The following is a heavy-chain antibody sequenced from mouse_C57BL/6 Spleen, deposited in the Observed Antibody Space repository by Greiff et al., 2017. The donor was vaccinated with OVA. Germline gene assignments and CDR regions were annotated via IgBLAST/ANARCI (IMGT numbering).Heavy chain of an antibody. V-gene: IGHV1-64*01. CDR3: AREEFITTVVAPYFDY. J-gene: IGHJ2*01. D-gene: IGHD1-1*01. CDR1: GYTFTSYW. CDR2: IHPNSGST. Sequence: QVQLKESGAELVKPGASVKLSCKASGYTFTSYWMHWVKQRPGQGLEWIGMIHPNSGSTNYNEKFKSKATLTVDKSSSTAYMQLSSLTSEDSAVYYCAREEFITTVVAPYFDYWGQGTTLTVSS.